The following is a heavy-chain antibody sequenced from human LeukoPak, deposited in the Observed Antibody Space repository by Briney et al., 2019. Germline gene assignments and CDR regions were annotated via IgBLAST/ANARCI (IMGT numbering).Heavy chain of an antibody. V-gene: IGHV4-30-4*08. CDR3: ARELPYYDYVWGSYRIIDY. Sequence: PSETLSLTCTVSGGSISSGDYYWSWIRQPPGKGLEWIGYIYYSGSTYYNPSLKSRVTISVDTSKNQFSLKLSSVTAADTAVYYCARELPYYDYVWGSYRIIDYWGQGTLVTVSS. CDR2: IYYSGST. CDR1: GGSISSGDYY. J-gene: IGHJ4*02. D-gene: IGHD3-16*02.